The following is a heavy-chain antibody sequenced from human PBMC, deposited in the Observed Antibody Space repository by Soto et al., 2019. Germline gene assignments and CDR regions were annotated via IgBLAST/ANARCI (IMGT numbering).Heavy chain of an antibody. CDR2: MNPDSGNT. V-gene: IGHV1-8*01. CDR1: GYTFTSYD. D-gene: IGHD3-16*02. Sequence: QVQLVQSGAEVKKPGASVKVSCKASGYTFTSYDINWVLQDTGQGLEWMGWMNPDSGNTGYAQKFQGRVTMTRNTSISTAYMELSSLRSEDTAVYYCARERSSSKRFDPWGQGTLVTVSS. CDR3: ARERSSSKRFDP. J-gene: IGHJ5*02.